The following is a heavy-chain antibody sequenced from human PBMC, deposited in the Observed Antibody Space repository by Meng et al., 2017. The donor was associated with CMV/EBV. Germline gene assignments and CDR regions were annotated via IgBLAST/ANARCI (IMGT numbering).Heavy chain of an antibody. CDR3: ARAGGGGSYNFDY. CDR2: IIPIFGTA. CDR1: GGTFSSYA. D-gene: IGHD1-26*01. Sequence: KASGGTFSSYAISWVRQAPGQGLEWMGGIIPIFGTANYAQKFQGRVTITTDESTSTAYMELSSLRSEDTAVYYCARAGGGGSYNFDYWGQGTLVTVSS. J-gene: IGHJ4*02. V-gene: IGHV1-69*05.